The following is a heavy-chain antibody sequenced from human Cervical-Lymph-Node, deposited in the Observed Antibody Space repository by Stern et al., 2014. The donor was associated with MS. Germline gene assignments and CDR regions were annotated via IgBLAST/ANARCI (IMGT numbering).Heavy chain of an antibody. D-gene: IGHD4-23*01. CDR2: IIPIFGTA. CDR1: GGTFSSYG. Sequence: DQLVQSGAEVKKPGSSVKVSCQASGGTFSSYGISWVRQAPGKGLEWMGGIIPIFGTANYAQKCQGRVTITADKSTSTAYMELSSLRSEDTSVYYCATPRGGDSPLLRYWGQGTLVTVSS. V-gene: IGHV1-69*14. J-gene: IGHJ4*02. CDR3: ATPRGGDSPLLRY.